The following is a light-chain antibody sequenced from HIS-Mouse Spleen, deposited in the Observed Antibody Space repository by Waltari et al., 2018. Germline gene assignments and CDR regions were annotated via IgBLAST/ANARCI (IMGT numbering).Light chain of an antibody. CDR1: QSLLDSDDGNTY. CDR2: TLS. V-gene: IGKV2-40*01. CDR3: MQRIEFPWT. Sequence: DIVMTQTPLSLPVTPGEPASISCRSSQSLLDSDDGNTYVDWYLQKPGQSPQLLIYTLSYRADGVPDRFSGSGSGTDFTLKISRVEAEDVGVYYCMQRIEFPWTFGQGTKVEIK. J-gene: IGKJ1*01.